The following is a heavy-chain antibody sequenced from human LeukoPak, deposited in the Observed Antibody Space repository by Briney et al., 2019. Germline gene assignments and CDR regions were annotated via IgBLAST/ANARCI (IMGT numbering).Heavy chain of an antibody. V-gene: IGHV3-7*01. CDR1: GFTFSSYW. J-gene: IGHJ4*02. CDR2: IKQDGSEK. D-gene: IGHD3-16*01. CDR3: AKNGGTSTPLYFDY. Sequence: TGGSLRLSCAASGFTFSSYWMSWVRQAPGKGLEWVANIKQDGSEKYYVDSVKGRFTISRDNAKNFLYLQMNTLRAEDTAVYYCAKNGGTSTPLYFDYWGQGSLVTVSS.